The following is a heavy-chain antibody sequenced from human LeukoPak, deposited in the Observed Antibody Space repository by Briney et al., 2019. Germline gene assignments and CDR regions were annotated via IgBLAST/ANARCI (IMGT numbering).Heavy chain of an antibody. Sequence: GGSLRLSCAASGFTFDDYAMHWVRQAPGKGLEWVSGISWNSGSIGYADSVKGRFTISRDNAKNSLYLQMNSLRAEDMALYYCAKDIGPDYYDSSGYADYWGQGTLVTVSS. V-gene: IGHV3-9*03. J-gene: IGHJ4*02. CDR1: GFTFDDYA. D-gene: IGHD3-22*01. CDR2: ISWNSGSI. CDR3: AKDIGPDYYDSSGYADY.